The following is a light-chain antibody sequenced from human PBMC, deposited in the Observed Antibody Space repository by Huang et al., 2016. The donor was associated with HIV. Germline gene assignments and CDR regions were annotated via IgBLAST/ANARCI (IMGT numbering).Light chain of an antibody. CDR2: AAS. Sequence: DIQMTQSPSSLSASVGDRVTITCRASQGIKNYLAWYQQKPGTVPKLLIYAASTLQSGGPARFSGSGSETDFILTISGLQPEDVATYYCQKYDSAPLTFGGGTKVEIK. CDR1: QGIKNY. J-gene: IGKJ4*01. CDR3: QKYDSAPLT. V-gene: IGKV1-27*01.